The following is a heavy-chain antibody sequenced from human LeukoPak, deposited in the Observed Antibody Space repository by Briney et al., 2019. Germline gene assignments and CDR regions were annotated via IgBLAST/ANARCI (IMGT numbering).Heavy chain of an antibody. Sequence: PGGSLRLSCAASGFTFSSYGMHWVRQAPGKGLEWVAFIRYDGSSRYYADSVKGRFTISRDNSKNTLYLQMNSLRAEDTAVYYCAKDQSAVTMIVVVIKGYYYMDVWGKGTTVTVSS. J-gene: IGHJ6*03. CDR1: GFTFSSYG. D-gene: IGHD3-22*01. CDR3: AKDQSAVTMIVVVIKGYYYMDV. CDR2: IRYDGSSR. V-gene: IGHV3-30*02.